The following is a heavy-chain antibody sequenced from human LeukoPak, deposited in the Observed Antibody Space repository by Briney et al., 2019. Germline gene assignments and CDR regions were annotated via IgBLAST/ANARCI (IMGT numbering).Heavy chain of an antibody. J-gene: IGHJ4*02. CDR3: ARRMLRGTIDY. Sequence: PSETLSLTCTVSGGSISSSSYYWGWIRQPPGKGLEWIGSIYYSGSTYYNPSLKSRVTISVDTSKNQFSLKLSSVTAADTAVYYCARRMLRGTIDYWGQGTLVTVSS. CDR2: IYYSGST. V-gene: IGHV4-39*01. CDR1: GGSISSSSYY. D-gene: IGHD3-10*01.